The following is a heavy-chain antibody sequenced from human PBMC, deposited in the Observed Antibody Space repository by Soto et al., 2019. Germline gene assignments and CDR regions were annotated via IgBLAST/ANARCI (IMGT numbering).Heavy chain of an antibody. Sequence: PGGSLRLSCAASGFTFSSYGMHWDRQAPGKGLEWVAVIWYDGSNKYYADSVKGRFTISRDNSKNTLYLQMNSLRAEDTAVYYCSRSSGLYGQTYYYYGMDVWGQGTTVTVSS. J-gene: IGHJ6*02. CDR1: GFTFSSYG. CDR3: SRSSGLYGQTYYYYGMDV. V-gene: IGHV3-33*01. D-gene: IGHD3-10*01. CDR2: IWYDGSNK.